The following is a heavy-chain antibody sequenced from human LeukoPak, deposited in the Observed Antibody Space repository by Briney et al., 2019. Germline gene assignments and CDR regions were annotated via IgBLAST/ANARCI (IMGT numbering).Heavy chain of an antibody. D-gene: IGHD2-8*01. CDR2: INHSGST. J-gene: IGHJ6*02. CDR1: GGSFSGYY. Sequence: TTSETLSLTCAVYGGSFSGYYWSWIRQPPGKGLEWIGEINHSGSTNYNPSLKSRVTISVDTSKNQFSLKLSSVTAADTAVYYCARDRIVLTVYANLDYGMDVWGQGTTVTVSS. CDR3: ARDRIVLTVYANLDYGMDV. V-gene: IGHV4-34*01.